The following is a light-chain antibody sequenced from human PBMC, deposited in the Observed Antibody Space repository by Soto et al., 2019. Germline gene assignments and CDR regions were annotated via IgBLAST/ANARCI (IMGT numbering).Light chain of an antibody. CDR3: QQYDNSIT. CDR2: GAS. CDR1: QSVSSNN. J-gene: IGKJ5*01. V-gene: IGKV3-20*01. Sequence: EIVLTQSPGTLSLSPGETATLSCRASQSVSSNNLAWYHQKPGQTPSLLIYGASTRATGIPDRFSGSGSATDFTLTISRLEPEDFTVYYCQQYDNSITFGQGTRLEIE.